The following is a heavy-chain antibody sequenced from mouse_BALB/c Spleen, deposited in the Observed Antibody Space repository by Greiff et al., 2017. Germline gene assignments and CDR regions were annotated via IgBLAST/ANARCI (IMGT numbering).Heavy chain of an antibody. J-gene: IGHJ2*01. CDR1: GFTFSSFG. D-gene: IGHD2-12*01. Sequence: EVMLVESGGGLVQPGGSRKLSCAASGFTFSSFGMHWVRQAPEKGLEWVAYISSGSSTIYYADTVKGRFTISRDNPKNTLFLQMTSLRSEDTAMYYCARRRDDVYFDYWGQGTTLTVSS. CDR3: ARRRDDVYFDY. CDR2: ISSGSSTI. V-gene: IGHV5-17*02.